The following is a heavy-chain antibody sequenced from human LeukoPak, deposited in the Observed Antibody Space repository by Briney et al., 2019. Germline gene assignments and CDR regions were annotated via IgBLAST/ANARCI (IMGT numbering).Heavy chain of an antibody. CDR2: ISWNSGSI. Sequence: GGSLRLSCAASGFTFDDYAMHWVRQAPGKGLEWVSGISWNSGSIGYADSVKGRFTISRDNAKNSLYLQMNSLRAEDTALYYCAKDGLAPKGLATYYYYYYGMDVWGQGTTVTVSS. D-gene: IGHD6-19*01. V-gene: IGHV3-9*01. J-gene: IGHJ6*02. CDR1: GFTFDDYA. CDR3: AKDGLAPKGLATYYYYYYGMDV.